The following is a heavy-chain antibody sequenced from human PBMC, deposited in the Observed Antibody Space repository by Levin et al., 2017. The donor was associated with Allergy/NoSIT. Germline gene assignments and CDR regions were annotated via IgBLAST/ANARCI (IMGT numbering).Heavy chain of an antibody. J-gene: IGHJ6*02. D-gene: IGHD3-22*01. CDR1: GGSVSSGSYY. CDR3: ARDYSYYDSSGYSLFYGMDV. V-gene: IGHV4-61*01. Sequence: PGGSLRLSCTVSGGSVSSGSYYWSWIRQPPGKGLEWIGYIYYSGSTNYNPSLKSRVTISVDTSKNQFSLKLSSVTAADTAVYYCARDYSYYDSSGYSLFYGMDVWGQGTTVTVSS. CDR2: IYYSGST.